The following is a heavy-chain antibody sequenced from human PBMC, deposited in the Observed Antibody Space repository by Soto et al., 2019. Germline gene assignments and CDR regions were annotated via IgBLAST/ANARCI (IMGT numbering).Heavy chain of an antibody. V-gene: IGHV3-11*06. CDR1: GFTFSDYD. CDR2: ISGVQGST. J-gene: IGHJ4*02. CDR3: ARSIYRYVDY. Sequence: GGSLRLSCAASGFTFSDYDMSWVRQAPGKGLEWVSYISGVQGSTDYADSVKGRFTISRDNAKNSLYLQMNSLRAEDTALYYCARSIYRYVDYWGQGTLVTVSS. D-gene: IGHD3-16*02.